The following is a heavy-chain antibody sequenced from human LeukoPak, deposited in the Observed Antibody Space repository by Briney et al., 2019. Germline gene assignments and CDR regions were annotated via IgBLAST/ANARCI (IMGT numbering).Heavy chain of an antibody. D-gene: IGHD6-19*01. J-gene: IGHJ4*02. CDR3: ARHRPYSSGWRHFDH. V-gene: IGHV5-51*01. CDR1: GYSFSSYW. Sequence: GESLKISCKGSGYSFSSYWIAWVRQMPGKGLEWMGIIYPGDSDTRYSPSFQGQVTISADKSISTAYLQWSSLTASDTAMYYCARHRPYSSGWRHFDHWGQGTLVTVSS. CDR2: IYPGDSDT.